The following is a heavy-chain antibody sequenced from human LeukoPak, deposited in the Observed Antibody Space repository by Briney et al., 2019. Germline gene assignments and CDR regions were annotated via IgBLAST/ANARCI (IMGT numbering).Heavy chain of an antibody. J-gene: IGHJ4*02. D-gene: IGHD3-3*01. CDR2: ISGNGGST. CDR1: GFTFSSYA. CDR3: ARAYDFWSGYYPH. Sequence: GGSLRLSCAASGFTFSSYAMSWVRQARGRGLEWVSSISGNGGSTYYAASVLGRFTISRDNSKNTLYLHMNSLRAEDTAVYYCARAYDFWSGYYPHWGQGTLVTVSS. V-gene: IGHV3-23*01.